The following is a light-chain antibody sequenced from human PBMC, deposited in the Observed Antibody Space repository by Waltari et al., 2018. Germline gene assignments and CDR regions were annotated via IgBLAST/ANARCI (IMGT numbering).Light chain of an antibody. V-gene: IGKV1-39*01. CDR1: QSMGSC. Sequence: CRVCQSMGSCLSGYPQPSGNAPQHLIYGASSSQGGVPSRFIGSGSRTDFTLSSCSRETEDFAAYYCQQSYRPPRVTFGRGSWLVIK. J-gene: IGKJ5*01. CDR2: GAS. CDR3: QQSYRPPRVT.